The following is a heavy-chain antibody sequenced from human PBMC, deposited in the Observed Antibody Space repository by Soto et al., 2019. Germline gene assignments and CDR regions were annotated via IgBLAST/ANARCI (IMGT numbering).Heavy chain of an antibody. J-gene: IGHJ4*02. CDR1: GGSFSGYY. V-gene: IGHV4-34*01. CDR2: INHSGST. CDR3: ATAVAGPSYFDY. Sequence: QVQLQQWGAGLLKPSETLSLTCAVYGGSFSGYYWSWIRQPPGKGLEWIGEINHSGSTNYNPSLNSRVTISVDTSKNQFSLKLSSVTAADTAVYYCATAVAGPSYFDYWGQGTLVTVSS. D-gene: IGHD6-19*01.